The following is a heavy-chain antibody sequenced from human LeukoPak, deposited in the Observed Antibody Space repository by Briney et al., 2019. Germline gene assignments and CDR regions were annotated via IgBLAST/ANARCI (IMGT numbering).Heavy chain of an antibody. CDR2: INHSGST. Sequence: SETLSLTCSVSGGSISSGGYYWSWIRQPPGKGLEWIGEINHSGSTNYNPSLKSRVTISVDTSKNQFSLKLSSVTAADTAVYYCARGSSGWYYYYYYYGMDVWGQGTTVTVSS. CDR3: ARGSSGWYYYYYYYGMDV. J-gene: IGHJ6*02. CDR1: GGSISSGGYY. D-gene: IGHD6-19*01. V-gene: IGHV4-39*07.